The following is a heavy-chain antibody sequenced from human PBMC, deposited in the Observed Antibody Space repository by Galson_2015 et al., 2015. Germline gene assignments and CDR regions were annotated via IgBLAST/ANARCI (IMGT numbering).Heavy chain of an antibody. CDR3: ARQILDCDYWSGYYPPNFDY. Sequence: SLRLSCAASEFTFRSYSMSWVRQAPGKGLEWVSSISCTTTYIYYADSVKGRFTISRDNAKNSLYLQMNCLAAEDTAVYYCARQILDCDYWSGYYPPNFDYWGQGTLVTVSS. D-gene: IGHD3-3*01. CDR1: EFTFRSYS. V-gene: IGHV3-21*01. J-gene: IGHJ4*02. CDR2: ISCTTTYI.